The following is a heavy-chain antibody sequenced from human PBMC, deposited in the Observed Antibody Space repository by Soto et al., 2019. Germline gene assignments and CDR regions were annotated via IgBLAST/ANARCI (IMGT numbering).Heavy chain of an antibody. CDR2: IFGSGGGI. V-gene: IGHV3-23*01. J-gene: IGHJ3*02. CDR3: GKDLIANNGIWEPFDM. CDR1: GFTFSVYT. Sequence: EVQLLESGGGLVQPGGSLRLSCEASGFTFSVYTMNWVRQVPGKGLQWVSGIFGSGGGIQYADSVRGRFTVSRDNSKNTLYLQMDSLRAEDTAVYYCGKDLIANNGIWEPFDMWGQGTEVTVSS. D-gene: IGHD2-8*01.